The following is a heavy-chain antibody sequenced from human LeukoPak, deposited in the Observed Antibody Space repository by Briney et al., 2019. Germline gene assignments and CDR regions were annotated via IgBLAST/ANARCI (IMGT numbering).Heavy chain of an antibody. CDR1: GYTFTSYD. Sequence: ASVKVSCKASGYTFTSYDINWVRQATGQGLEWMGWMNPNSGNTGYAQKFQGRVTITRNTSISTAYMELSSLRSEDTAVYYCTRGRLVPAAIYYYYMDVWGKGTTVTVSS. J-gene: IGHJ6*03. CDR3: TRGRLVPAAIYYYYMDV. V-gene: IGHV1-8*03. CDR2: MNPNSGNT. D-gene: IGHD2-2*02.